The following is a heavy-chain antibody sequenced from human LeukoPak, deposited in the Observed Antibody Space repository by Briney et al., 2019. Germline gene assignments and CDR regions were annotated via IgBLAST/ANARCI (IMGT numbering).Heavy chain of an antibody. CDR1: GGSSSGYY. Sequence: SETLSLTCAVYGGSSSGYYWSWIRQPPGKGLEWIGEINHSGSTNYNPSLKSRVTISVDTSKNQFSLKLSSVTAADTAVYYCARGGRRDYDILTGALDPWGQGTLVTVSS. J-gene: IGHJ5*02. D-gene: IGHD3-9*01. CDR3: ARGGRRDYDILTGALDP. V-gene: IGHV4-34*01. CDR2: INHSGST.